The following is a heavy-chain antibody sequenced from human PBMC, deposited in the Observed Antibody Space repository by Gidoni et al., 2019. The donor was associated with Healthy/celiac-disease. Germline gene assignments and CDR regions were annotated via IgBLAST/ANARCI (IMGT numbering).Heavy chain of an antibody. J-gene: IGHJ6*02. V-gene: IGHV4-34*01. Sequence: QVQLQQWGAGLLKPSETLSLTCAVYGGSFSGYSWSWIRQPPGKGLEWIGEINHSGSTNYNPSLKSRVTISVDTSKNQFSLKLSSVTAADTAVYYCAREALVGYSYGHYYYYYGMDVWGQGTTVTVSS. CDR1: GGSFSGYS. D-gene: IGHD5-18*01. CDR2: INHSGST. CDR3: AREALVGYSYGHYYYYYGMDV.